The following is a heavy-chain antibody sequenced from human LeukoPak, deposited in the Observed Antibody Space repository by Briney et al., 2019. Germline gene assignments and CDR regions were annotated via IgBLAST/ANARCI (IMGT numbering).Heavy chain of an antibody. CDR2: ISSSGSTI. V-gene: IGHV3-48*03. CDR3: AELGITMIGGV. CDR1: GFTFSSYE. J-gene: IGHJ6*04. D-gene: IGHD3-10*02. Sequence: PAGGSLRLSCAASGFTFSSYEMNWVRQAPGKELEWVSYISSSGSTIYYADSVKGRFTISRDNAKNSLYLQMNSLRAEDTAVYYCAELGITMIGGVWGKGTTVTISS.